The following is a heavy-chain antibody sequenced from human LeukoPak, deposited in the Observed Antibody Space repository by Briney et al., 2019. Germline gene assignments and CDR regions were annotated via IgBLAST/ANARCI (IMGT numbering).Heavy chain of an antibody. CDR2: IYNSGST. Sequence: SETLSLTCTVSGGSIDSYYWTWIRQPPGKGLEWIGYIYNSGSTNYNPSLKSRVTISVDTSKNQFSLKVSSVTAADTAVYYCARDVWFGAGRTFDYWGQGTLVTVSS. D-gene: IGHD3-10*01. V-gene: IGHV4-4*08. J-gene: IGHJ4*02. CDR1: GGSIDSYY. CDR3: ARDVWFGAGRTFDY.